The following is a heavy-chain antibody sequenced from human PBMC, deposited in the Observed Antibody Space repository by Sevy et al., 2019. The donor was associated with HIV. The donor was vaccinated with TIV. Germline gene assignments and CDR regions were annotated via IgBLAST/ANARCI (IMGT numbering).Heavy chain of an antibody. CDR1: GFTFGDYA. J-gene: IGHJ6*02. Sequence: GGSLRLSCTTSGFTFGDYAMSWVRQAPGEGLDWVGLIRSKTFGGTTEYAASVKGRFNISRDDSKNIAYLQMNSLKNEDTAVYYCTRIRGTISPLYYFGMDVWGQGTTVTVSS. CDR2: IRSKTFGGTT. D-gene: IGHD3-10*01. CDR3: TRIRGTISPLYYFGMDV. V-gene: IGHV3-49*04.